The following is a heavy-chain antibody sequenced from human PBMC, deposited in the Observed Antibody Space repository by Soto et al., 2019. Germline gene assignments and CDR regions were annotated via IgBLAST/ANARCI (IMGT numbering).Heavy chain of an antibody. J-gene: IGHJ4*02. CDR3: ARGGRQKLIQTPISYKLDY. Sequence: ETLSPPFAVHHGSVIDYFWSWIRPHPGKGLEWIGEINHSGSTNYNPSLKSRVTISVDTSKNQFSLKLSSVTAADTAVYYCARGGRQKLIQTPISYKLDYWGQGTLVTVSS. V-gene: IGHV4-34*01. D-gene: IGHD6-13*01. CDR1: HGSVIDYF. CDR2: INHSGST.